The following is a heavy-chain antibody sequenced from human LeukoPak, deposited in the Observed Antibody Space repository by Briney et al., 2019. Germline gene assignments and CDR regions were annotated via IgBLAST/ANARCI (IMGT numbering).Heavy chain of an antibody. D-gene: IGHD3-22*01. CDR1: GGSISSSSYY. CDR3: ARGSWYSYDTSGYFGRFDP. J-gene: IGHJ5*02. Sequence: TSETLSLTCTVSGGSISSSSYYWGWIRQPPGKGLEWIGSIYYSGSTYYNPSLKSRVTISVDTSKNQFSLKLSSVTAADTAVYYCARGSWYSYDTSGYFGRFDPWGQGTLVTVSS. CDR2: IYYSGST. V-gene: IGHV4-39*01.